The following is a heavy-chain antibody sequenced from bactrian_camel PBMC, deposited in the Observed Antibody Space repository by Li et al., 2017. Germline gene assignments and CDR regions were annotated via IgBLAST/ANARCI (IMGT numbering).Heavy chain of an antibody. CDR3: ANFGRGGSAY. D-gene: IGHD6*01. J-gene: IGHJ4*01. V-gene: IGHV3S1*01. CDR1: GYTYSYYC. CDR2: ISRGGGST. Sequence: QLVESGGGSVQAGGSLRLSCAASGYTYSYYCLGWFRQAPGKEREGVAIISRGGGSTYYADSVKGRFTISRDNAKNTLYLQLNSLKTEDTAMYYCANFGRGGSAYWGQGTQVTVS.